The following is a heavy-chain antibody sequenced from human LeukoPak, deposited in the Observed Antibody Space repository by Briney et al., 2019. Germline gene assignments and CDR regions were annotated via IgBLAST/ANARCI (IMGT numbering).Heavy chain of an antibody. J-gene: IGHJ6*02. CDR2: IYTSGST. CDR3: ARVHGYCSGGSCYSSHYYYGMDV. V-gene: IGHV4-59*10. D-gene: IGHD2-15*01. Sequence: SETLSLTCAVYGGSFSGYYWSWIRQPPGKGLEWIGRIYTSGSTNYNPSLKSRVTMSVDTSKNQFSLKLSSVTAADTAVYYCARVHGYCSGGSCYSSHYYYGMDVWGQGTTVTVSS. CDR1: GGSFSGYY.